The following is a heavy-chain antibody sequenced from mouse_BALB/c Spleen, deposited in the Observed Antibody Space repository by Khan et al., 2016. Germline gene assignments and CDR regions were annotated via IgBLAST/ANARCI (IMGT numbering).Heavy chain of an antibody. CDR1: GYSITSDYA. Sequence: EVQLQESGPGLVKPSQSLSLTCSVTGYSITSDYAWNWIRQFPGNKLEWMGFISYSGSTSYNPSLKSRISITRDTSKNQFFLHLISVTTEDTGTYYCARSSTWDGFAYWGQGTLVTVSA. D-gene: IGHD4-1*01. V-gene: IGHV3-2*02. CDR2: ISYSGST. J-gene: IGHJ3*01. CDR3: ARSSTWDGFAY.